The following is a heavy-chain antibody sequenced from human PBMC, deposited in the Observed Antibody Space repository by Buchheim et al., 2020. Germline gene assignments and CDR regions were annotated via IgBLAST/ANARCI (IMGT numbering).Heavy chain of an antibody. CDR1: GFTFSSYW. CDR2: INRDGSST. J-gene: IGHJ5*02. D-gene: IGHD2-2*01. CDR3: ERGLYCRSNSCYGAGLSWVDP. Sequence: EVQLVESGGGLVQPGGSLRLSCAASGFTFSSYWMPWVRQAPGKGLVWVSRINRDGSSTSYADSVKGRFTISSAHAKNTLYLQRNSLRAEDTAVNYWERGLYCRSNSCYGAGLSWVDPWGQGTLGTVSS. V-gene: IGHV3-74*01.